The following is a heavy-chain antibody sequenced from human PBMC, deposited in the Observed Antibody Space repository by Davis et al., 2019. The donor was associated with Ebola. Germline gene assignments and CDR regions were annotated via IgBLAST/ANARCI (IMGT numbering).Heavy chain of an antibody. V-gene: IGHV3-30*02. CDR2: IRYDGSNQ. Sequence: GESLKISCAASGFIFSSYGMHWVRQAPGKGLEWVTFIRYDGSNQYYADSVKGRFTISRDNSKNTLYLQMSSLRAEDTAVYYCARDLPGGDWYFDLWGRGTLVTVSS. CDR1: GFIFSSYG. CDR3: ARDLPGGDWYFDL. J-gene: IGHJ2*01. D-gene: IGHD1-14*01.